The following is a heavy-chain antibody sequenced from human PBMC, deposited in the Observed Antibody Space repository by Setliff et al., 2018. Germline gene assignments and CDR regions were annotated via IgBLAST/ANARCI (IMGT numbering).Heavy chain of an antibody. CDR3: ARHRILYYSFDH. J-gene: IGHJ4*02. CDR2: IYYSGST. D-gene: IGHD2-8*01. V-gene: IGHV4-39*01. CDR1: GGSISSSSYY. Sequence: SETLSLTCTVSGGSISSSSYYWGWIRQPPGKGLEWIGSIYYSGSTYYNPSLKSRVTISVDTSKNQFSLKLSSVAAADTAVYYCARHRILYYSFDHWGQGTLVTVSS.